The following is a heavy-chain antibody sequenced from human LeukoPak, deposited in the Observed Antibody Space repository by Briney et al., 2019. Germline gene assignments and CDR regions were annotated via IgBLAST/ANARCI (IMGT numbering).Heavy chain of an antibody. V-gene: IGHV1-2*02. J-gene: IGHJ4*02. CDR2: INPNSGGT. Sequence: GASVKVSCKASGYTFTGYYMHWVRQAPGQGLEWMGWINPNSGGTNYAQKFQGRVTMTRDTSISTAYMELSRLRSDDTAVYYCAREAEDLVVVAAIPGGLDYWRQGTLVSVSS. CDR1: GYTFTGYY. CDR3: AREAEDLVVVAAIPGGLDY. D-gene: IGHD2-15*01.